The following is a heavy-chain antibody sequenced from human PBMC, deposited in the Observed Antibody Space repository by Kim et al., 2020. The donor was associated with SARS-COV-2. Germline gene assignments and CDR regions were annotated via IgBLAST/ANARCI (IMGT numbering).Heavy chain of an antibody. CDR1: GGTFTDYA. CDR2: IIPFFGTP. CDR3: ARVASRKSFNAPFAY. Sequence: SVKVSCKAFGGTFTDYAMSWVRQAPGQGLEWMGGIIPFFGTPRYAQKFQGRVTITADESTTTSYLELSSLRSEDTAVYYCARVASRKSFNAPFAYWGQGALVTVSS. J-gene: IGHJ4*02. V-gene: IGHV1-69*13.